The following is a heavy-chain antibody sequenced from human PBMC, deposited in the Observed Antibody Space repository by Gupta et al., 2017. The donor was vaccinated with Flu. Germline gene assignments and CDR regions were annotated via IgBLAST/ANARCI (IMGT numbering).Heavy chain of an antibody. D-gene: IGHD4-17*01. Sequence: QVQLVESGGGVVQPGRSLRLSCAASGFTFSSYGMHWVRQAPGKGLEWVAVKSYDGSNKYYADSVKGRFTISRDNSKNTLYLQMNSLRAEDTAVYYCAKEVYGDYNRWFDPWGQGTLVTVSS. J-gene: IGHJ5*02. CDR1: GFTFSSYG. CDR3: AKEVYGDYNRWFDP. CDR2: KSYDGSNK. V-gene: IGHV3-30*18.